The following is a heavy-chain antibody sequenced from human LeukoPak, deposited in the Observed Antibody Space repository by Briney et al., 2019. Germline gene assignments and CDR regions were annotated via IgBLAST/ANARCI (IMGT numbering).Heavy chain of an antibody. J-gene: IGHJ4*02. Sequence: PSETLSLTCTVSGGSISTYYWSWIRQPPGKGLEWIAYIYYTGTTIYNPSLKSRVTISIDTSRNQFSLNLNSVTAADTAVYYCARGRGDSRGTSFDYWGQGTLVTVSS. V-gene: IGHV4-59*01. CDR1: GGSISTYY. D-gene: IGHD3-22*01. CDR3: ARGRGDSRGTSFDY. CDR2: IYYTGTT.